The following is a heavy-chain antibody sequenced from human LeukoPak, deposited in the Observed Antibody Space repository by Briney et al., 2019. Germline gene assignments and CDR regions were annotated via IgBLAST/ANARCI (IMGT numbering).Heavy chain of an antibody. V-gene: IGHV3-30*02. J-gene: IGHJ4*02. CDR1: GFTFSSYG. Sequence: PGGSLRLSCAASGFTFSSYGMHWVRQAPGKGLEWVAFIRYDGSNKYYADSVKGRFTISRDNSKNTLYLQMNSLRAEDTAVYYCAKDPGKWELLRYYSDYWGQGTQVTVSS. D-gene: IGHD1-26*01. CDR3: AKDPGKWELLRYYSDY. CDR2: IRYDGSNK.